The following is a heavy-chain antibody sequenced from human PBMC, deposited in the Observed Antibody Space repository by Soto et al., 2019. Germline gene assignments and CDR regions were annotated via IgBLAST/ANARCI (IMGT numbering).Heavy chain of an antibody. J-gene: IGHJ4*02. CDR1: GYIIENYW. CDR3: FRGGVTSRTFDY. CDR2: IFPDDSDT. V-gene: IGHV5-51*01. Sequence: GESLKISCKASGYIIENYWIGWVRQMPGQGLEWMGIIFPDDSDTRYSPSFQGHVTISVDKSISTAYVQWSSLKASDSAIYYCFRGGVTSRTFDYWGQGTLVTSPQ. D-gene: IGHD3-16*01.